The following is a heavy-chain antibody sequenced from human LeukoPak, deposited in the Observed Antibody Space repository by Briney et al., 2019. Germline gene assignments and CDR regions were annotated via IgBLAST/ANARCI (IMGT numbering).Heavy chain of an antibody. D-gene: IGHD3-3*01. CDR3: AKDLRALRFLDLPSVEGWRSRPRYYYYGMDV. V-gene: IGHV3-30*18. J-gene: IGHJ6*02. Sequence: GGSLRLSCAASGFTFSSYGMHWVRQAPGKGLEWVAVISYDGSNKYYADSVKGRFTISRDNSKNTLYLQMNSLRAEDTAVYYCAKDLRALRFLDLPSVEGWRSRPRYYYYGMDVWGQGTTVTVSS. CDR2: ISYDGSNK. CDR1: GFTFSSYG.